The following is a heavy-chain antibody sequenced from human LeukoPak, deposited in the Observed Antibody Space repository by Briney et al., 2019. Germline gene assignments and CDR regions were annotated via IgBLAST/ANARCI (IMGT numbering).Heavy chain of an antibody. CDR3: ARRRAASWSFDS. D-gene: IGHD6-13*01. CDR1: GFTFSSYS. Sequence: TGGSLRLSCAASGFTFSSYSMNWVRQAPGKGLEWVSSISSSSSYIYYADSVKGRFTISRDNAKNSLYLQMNSLRAEDTAVYYCARRRAASWSFDSWGQGTLVTVSS. J-gene: IGHJ4*02. CDR2: ISSSSSYI. V-gene: IGHV3-21*01.